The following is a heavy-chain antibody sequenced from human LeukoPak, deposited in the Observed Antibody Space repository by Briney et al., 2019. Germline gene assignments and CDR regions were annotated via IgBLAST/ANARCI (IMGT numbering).Heavy chain of an antibody. V-gene: IGHV3-66*01. J-gene: IGHJ4*02. CDR1: GFTVSSNY. Sequence: GGSLRLSCAASGFTVSSNYMSWVRQAPGKGLEWVSVIYSGGSTYYADSVKGRFTISRDNSKNTLYLQMNSLRAEDTAVYYCASGGDPYYYASSGTPYYFDYWGQGTLVTVSS. CDR3: ASGGDPYYYASSGTPYYFDY. CDR2: IYSGGST. D-gene: IGHD3-22*01.